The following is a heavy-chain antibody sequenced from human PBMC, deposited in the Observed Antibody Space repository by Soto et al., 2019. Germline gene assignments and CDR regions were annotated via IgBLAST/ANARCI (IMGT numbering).Heavy chain of an antibody. J-gene: IGHJ4*02. D-gene: IGHD3-3*02. CDR1: GGTFSSYA. CDR3: ACGGLQGSTHFAP. V-gene: IGHV1-69*12. Sequence: QVQLVQSGAEVKKPGSSVKVSCKASGGTFSSYAISWVRQAPGQGLEWMGGIIPIFGTANYAQKFQGRVTSTADDAESAAYMELRHLRSEGTAVYYCACGGLQGSTHFAPWGQGALVTVSS. CDR2: IIPIFGTA.